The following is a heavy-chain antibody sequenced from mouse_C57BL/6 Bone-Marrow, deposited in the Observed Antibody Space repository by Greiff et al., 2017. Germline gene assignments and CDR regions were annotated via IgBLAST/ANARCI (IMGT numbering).Heavy chain of an antibody. Sequence: QVQLQQPGAELVKPGASVKLSCKASGYTFTDYYINWVKQRPGQGLEWIARIYPGSGNTYYNEKFKGKATLTAEKSSSTAYMQLSSLTSEDSAVYFCARPSYYYGSSYLWYFDVWGTGTTVTVSS. J-gene: IGHJ1*03. V-gene: IGHV1-76*01. CDR1: GYTFTDYY. CDR3: ARPSYYYGSSYLWYFDV. CDR2: IYPGSGNT. D-gene: IGHD1-1*01.